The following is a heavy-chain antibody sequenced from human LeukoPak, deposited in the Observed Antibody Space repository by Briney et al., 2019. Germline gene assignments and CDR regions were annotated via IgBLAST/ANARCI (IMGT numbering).Heavy chain of an antibody. CDR2: ISTSDTSI. J-gene: IGHJ4*02. D-gene: IGHD2-21*02. CDR3: ARERASCGGDCSDY. V-gene: IGHV3-48*03. Sequence: GGSLRLSCAASGFTFSSYEMNWVRQAPGEGLEWVSYISTSDTSIYYADSVKGRFTISRDNAKSSLYLQMNSLRAEDTAVYYCARERASCGGDCSDYWGQGTLVTVSS. CDR1: GFTFSSYE.